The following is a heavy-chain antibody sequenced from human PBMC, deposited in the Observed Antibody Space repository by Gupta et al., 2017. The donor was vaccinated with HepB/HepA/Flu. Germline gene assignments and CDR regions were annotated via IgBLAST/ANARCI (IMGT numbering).Heavy chain of an antibody. D-gene: IGHD2-15*01. CDR1: GGTFSSYA. J-gene: IGHJ5*02. CDR3: ASQGLGVVAAYNWFDP. V-gene: IGHV1-69*01. Sequence: QVQLVQSGAEVKKPGSSVKVSCKASGGTFSSYAISWVRQAPGQGLEWMGGIIPIFGTANYAQKFQGRVTITADESTSTAYMERSSMRSEETAVYYCASQGLGVVAAYNWFDPWGQGTLVTVSS. CDR2: IIPIFGTA.